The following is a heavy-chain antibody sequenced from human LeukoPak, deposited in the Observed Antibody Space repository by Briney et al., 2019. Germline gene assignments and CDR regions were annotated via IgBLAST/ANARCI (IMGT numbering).Heavy chain of an antibody. CDR1: GGSISSYY. CDR2: IYYSGSI. J-gene: IGHJ4*02. V-gene: IGHV4-59*01. D-gene: IGHD6-13*01. Sequence: SETLSLTCTVSGGSISSYYWSWIRQPPGKGLEWIGYIYYSGSINYNPSLKSRVTISVDTSKNQFSLKLSSVTAADTAVYYCARGLAAAANFDYWGQGTLVTVSS. CDR3: ARGLAAAANFDY.